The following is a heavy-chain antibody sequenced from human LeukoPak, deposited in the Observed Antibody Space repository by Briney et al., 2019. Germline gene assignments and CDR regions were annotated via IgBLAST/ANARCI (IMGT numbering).Heavy chain of an antibody. V-gene: IGHV1-69*13. Sequence: SVKVSCKASGGTFSSYAISWVRQAPGQGLEWMGGIIPIFGTANYAQKFQGRVTITADESTSTAYMELSSLRSEDTAVYYCARELRPPDWFDPWGQGTLVTVSS. CDR2: IIPIFGTA. J-gene: IGHJ5*02. D-gene: IGHD3-3*01. CDR1: GGTFSSYA. CDR3: ARELRPPDWFDP.